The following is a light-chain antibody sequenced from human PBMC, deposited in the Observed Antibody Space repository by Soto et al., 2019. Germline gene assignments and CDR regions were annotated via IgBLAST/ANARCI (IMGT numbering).Light chain of an antibody. V-gene: IGKV1-33*01. Sequence: DIQMTQSPSSLSASVGDRVTITCQASQDITNYLNWYQQKPGKAPQLLIYDASNLETGVPSRFSGSGSATDFTFTISSLQPEDIATYYCQQYDYLPLTFGGGTKVEIE. CDR1: QDITNY. J-gene: IGKJ4*01. CDR2: DAS. CDR3: QQYDYLPLT.